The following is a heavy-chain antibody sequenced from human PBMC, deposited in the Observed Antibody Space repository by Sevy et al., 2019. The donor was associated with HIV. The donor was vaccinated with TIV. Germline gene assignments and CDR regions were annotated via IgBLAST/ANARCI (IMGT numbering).Heavy chain of an antibody. J-gene: IGHJ2*01. D-gene: IGHD3-22*01. CDR2: IFSGGNT. Sequence: GGSLRLSCAASGFTVSGNYMSWVRQAPGKGLEWVSGIFSGGNTHFADSVKGRFTISRDNAKNTLSLQMNSLSAEDTAVYYCARAVEDYAVSSAWDWYFDLWGRGTLVTVSS. CDR3: ARAVEDYAVSSAWDWYFDL. V-gene: IGHV3-66*01. CDR1: GFTVSGNY.